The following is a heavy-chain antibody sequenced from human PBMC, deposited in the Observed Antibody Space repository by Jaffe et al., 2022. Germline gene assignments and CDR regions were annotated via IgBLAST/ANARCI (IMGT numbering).Heavy chain of an antibody. CDR2: IHSSGST. CDR3: ARDLYPGDAYDYVEYSQN. CDR1: GGSISSGDYF. Sequence: QVQLQESGPGLVKPSQTLSLSCTVSGGSISSGDYFWSWIRRPAGKGLEWIGRIHSSGSTNYNPSLKSRVTISVDSSKNQFSLKLSSVTAADTAVYYCARDLYPGDAYDYVEYSQNWGQGTLVTVSS. D-gene: IGHD5-12*01. V-gene: IGHV4-61*02. J-gene: IGHJ1*01.